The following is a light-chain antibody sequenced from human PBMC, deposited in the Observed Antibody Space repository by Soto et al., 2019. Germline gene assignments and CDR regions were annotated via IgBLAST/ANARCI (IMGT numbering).Light chain of an antibody. CDR1: QSVSSSR. Sequence: EIVLTQSAGTLSLSPGETATLSCRASQSVSSSRLAWYRQKTGQAPRLVIYGASSRATGIPDRFSGSGSGTDLTLTISRLEPEDFAVYYCQKYGSSLWTFGQGTKVDIK. CDR2: GAS. J-gene: IGKJ1*01. CDR3: QKYGSSLWT. V-gene: IGKV3-20*01.